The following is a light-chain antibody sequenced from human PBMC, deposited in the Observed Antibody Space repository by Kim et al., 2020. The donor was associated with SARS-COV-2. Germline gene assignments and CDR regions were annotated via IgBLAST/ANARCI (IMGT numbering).Light chain of an antibody. J-gene: IGKJ4*01. CDR2: AES. CDR1: QSISTY. V-gene: IGKV1-39*01. Sequence: DIQMTQSPSSLSASVGDRVTITCRASQSISTYLNWYQQKPGKAPNLLIYAESNVQGGVPSRFSGSGSGTDFTLTITSLQPEDFATYYCQQSYTSPLTIGGGTKVEIK. CDR3: QQSYTSPLT.